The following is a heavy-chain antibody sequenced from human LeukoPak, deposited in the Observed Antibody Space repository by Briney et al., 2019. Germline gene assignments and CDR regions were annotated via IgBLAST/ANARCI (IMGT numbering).Heavy chain of an antibody. CDR2: IYDSGST. CDR3: ARLYSSSWADFYYYYGMDV. CDR1: GGSIRSSYYY. J-gene: IGHJ6*02. Sequence: SETLSLTCTVSGGSIRSSYYYWGWIRQPPGKGLEWIGGIYDSGSTYYNPSLKSRVTISVDKSKNQFSLKLSSVTAADTAVYYCARLYSSSWADFYYYYGMDVWGQGTTVTVSS. V-gene: IGHV4-39*07. D-gene: IGHD6-13*01.